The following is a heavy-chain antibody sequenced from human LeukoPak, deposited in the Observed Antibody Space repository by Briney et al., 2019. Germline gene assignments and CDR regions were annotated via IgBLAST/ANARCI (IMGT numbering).Heavy chain of an antibody. CDR3: ARTLRLGTPRAFDI. CDR2: ISFDATNK. Sequence: GGSLRLSCAASGFTFSSYGMHWVRQAPGKGLEWVAVISFDATNKYYADSVKGRFTISRDNAKNSLYLQMNSLRAEDTALYYCARTLRLGTPRAFDIWGRGTMVTVSS. J-gene: IGHJ3*02. V-gene: IGHV3-30*03. D-gene: IGHD1-14*01. CDR1: GFTFSSYG.